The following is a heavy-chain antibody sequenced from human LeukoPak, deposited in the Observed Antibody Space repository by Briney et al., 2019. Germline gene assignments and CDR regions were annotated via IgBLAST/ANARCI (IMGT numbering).Heavy chain of an antibody. J-gene: IGHJ3*02. CDR1: GGSISSYY. D-gene: IGHD2-21*01. CDR3: ARDYSPIIHGVRFDVKVFDI. V-gene: IGHV4-4*07. Sequence: PSETLSLTCTVSGGSISSYYWSWIRQPAGKGLEWIGRIYTSGSTNYNPSLKSRVTMSVDTSKNQFSLKLSSVTAADTAVYYCARDYSPIIHGVRFDVKVFDIWGQGTMVTVSS. CDR2: IYTSGST.